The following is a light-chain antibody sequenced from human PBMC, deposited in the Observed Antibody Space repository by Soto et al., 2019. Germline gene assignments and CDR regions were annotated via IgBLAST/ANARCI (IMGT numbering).Light chain of an antibody. CDR3: QQYDNLYT. Sequence: DLQMTQSPSSLSASVGDRVTITCQASQDISNYLNWYQQKPGKAPKLLIYDASNLETGVPSRFSGSGSGTDFTFTISSLQPEDIATYYCQQYDNLYTFGQGTKLETK. J-gene: IGKJ2*01. CDR2: DAS. CDR1: QDISNY. V-gene: IGKV1-33*01.